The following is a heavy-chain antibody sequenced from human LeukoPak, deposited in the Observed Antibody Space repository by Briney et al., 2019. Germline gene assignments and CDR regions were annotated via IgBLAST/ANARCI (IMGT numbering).Heavy chain of an antibody. D-gene: IGHD3-3*01. J-gene: IGHJ4*02. Sequence: SETLSLTCTVSGGSISSSSYYWGWLRQPPGKGLEWIGSIYYSGSTYYNPSLKSRVTISVDTSKNQFSLKLSSVTAADTAVYYCARGPVLRFLEWLPTQFDYWGQGTLVTVSS. CDR2: IYYSGST. CDR3: ARGPVLRFLEWLPTQFDY. V-gene: IGHV4-39*07. CDR1: GGSISSSSYY.